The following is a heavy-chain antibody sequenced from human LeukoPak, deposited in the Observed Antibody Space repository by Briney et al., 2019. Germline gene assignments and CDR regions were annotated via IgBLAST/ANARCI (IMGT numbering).Heavy chain of an antibody. CDR1: GFTFSSYS. J-gene: IGHJ4*02. Sequence: GGSLRLSCAASGFTFSSYSMNRVRQAPGKGLEWVSSISSSSSYIYYADSVKGRFTISRDNAKNSLYLQMNSLRAEDTAVYYCATATSVAGRRTRIDYWGQGTLVTVSS. V-gene: IGHV3-21*01. CDR3: ATATSVAGRRTRIDY. D-gene: IGHD6-19*01. CDR2: ISSSSSYI.